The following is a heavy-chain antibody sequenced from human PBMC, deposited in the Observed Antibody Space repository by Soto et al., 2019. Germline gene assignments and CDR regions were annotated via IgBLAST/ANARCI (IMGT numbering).Heavy chain of an antibody. D-gene: IGHD6-19*01. V-gene: IGHV1-18*01. CDR2: ISAYNGNT. Sequence: VASVKVSCKASGYTFTSYGISWVRQAPGQGLEWMGWISAYNGNTNYAQKLQGRVTMTTDTSTSTAYMELRSLRSDDTAVYYCARDRNSIAVAGLGFDYWGQGTLVTVSS. CDR1: GYTFTSYG. J-gene: IGHJ4*02. CDR3: ARDRNSIAVAGLGFDY.